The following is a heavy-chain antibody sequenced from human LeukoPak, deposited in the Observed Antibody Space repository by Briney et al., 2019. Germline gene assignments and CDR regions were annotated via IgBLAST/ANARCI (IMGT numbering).Heavy chain of an antibody. CDR3: ARDYGRDYYGSGSYYQGDY. CDR2: IYYSGST. J-gene: IGHJ4*02. V-gene: IGHV4-39*07. CDR1: GGSISSSSYY. D-gene: IGHD3-10*01. Sequence: SETLSLTCTVSGGSISSSSYYWGWIRQPPGKGLEWIGSIYYSGSTYYNPSLKSRVTISVDTSKNQFSLKLSSVTAADTAVYYCARDYGRDYYGSGSYYQGDYWGQGTLVTVSS.